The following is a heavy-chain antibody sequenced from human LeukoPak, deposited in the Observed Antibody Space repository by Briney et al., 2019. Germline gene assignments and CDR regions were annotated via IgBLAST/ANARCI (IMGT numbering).Heavy chain of an antibody. D-gene: IGHD2-15*01. Sequence: PSETLSLTCTVSGASISSSGYYGGWIRQPPGKGLEWIGYIYYSGSTNYNPSLKSRVTISVDTSKNQFSLKLSSVTAADTAVYYCARHVGYYFDYWGQGTLVTVSS. CDR2: IYYSGST. J-gene: IGHJ4*02. V-gene: IGHV4-61*05. CDR3: ARHVGYYFDY. CDR1: GASISSSGYY.